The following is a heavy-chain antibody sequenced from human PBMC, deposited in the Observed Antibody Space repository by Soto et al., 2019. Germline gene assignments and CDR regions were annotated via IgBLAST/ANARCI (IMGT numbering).Heavy chain of an antibody. CDR3: TTDPPPIRRFGELLVDDFDI. V-gene: IGHV3-23*01. Sequence: WXRLSCSSCIFRVSIYAISLLRQAGGKGLGWVSAISGSRGSTYYADSVKGRSTISRDNSKHTLYLKMNSLSAQHTAVYHCTTDPPPIRRFGELLVDDFDICGQRPMVT. J-gene: IGHJ3*02. D-gene: IGHD3-10*01. CDR1: IFRVSIYA. CDR2: ISGSRGST.